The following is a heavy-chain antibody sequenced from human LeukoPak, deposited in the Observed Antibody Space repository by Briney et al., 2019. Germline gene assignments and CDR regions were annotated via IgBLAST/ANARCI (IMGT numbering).Heavy chain of an antibody. D-gene: IGHD2-2*01. Sequence: ASVKVSCKASGGTFSSYAISWVRQAPGQGLEWMGRIIPILGIANYAQKFQGRVTITADKSTSTAYMELSSLRSEDTAVYYCARQCSSTSCYRDFDYWGQGTLVTVSS. V-gene: IGHV1-69*04. CDR3: ARQCSSTSCYRDFDY. CDR2: IIPILGIA. J-gene: IGHJ4*02. CDR1: GGTFSSYA.